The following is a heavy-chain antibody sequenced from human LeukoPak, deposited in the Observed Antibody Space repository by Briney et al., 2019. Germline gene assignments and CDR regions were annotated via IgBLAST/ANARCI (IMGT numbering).Heavy chain of an antibody. J-gene: IGHJ4*02. CDR1: GYSFNDFW. CDR2: VYPGDSDT. Sequence: GESLKISCKGSGYSFNDFWIAWVRQMPGKGLEWMGIVYPGDSDTTYSPSLQGQVTFSADKPVKTAYLHWTTLRASDTAMYYCAKYDSGGYIDYWGQGTLVTVSS. D-gene: IGHD2-15*01. CDR3: AKYDSGGYIDY. V-gene: IGHV5-51*04.